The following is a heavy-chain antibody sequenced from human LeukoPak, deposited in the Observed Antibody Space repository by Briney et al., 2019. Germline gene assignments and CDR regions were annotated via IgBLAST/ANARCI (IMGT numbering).Heavy chain of an antibody. V-gene: IGHV3-11*01. CDR1: GFTFSDYY. CDR2: ISSSGSTI. D-gene: IGHD3-10*01. Sequence: GGSLRLSCAASGFTFSDYYMSWIRQAPGKGLEWASYISSSGSTIYYADSVKGRFTISRDNAKNSLYLQMNSLRAEDTAVYYCARDRRDGSGSYYNVGYWGQGTLVTVSS. J-gene: IGHJ4*02. CDR3: ARDRRDGSGSYYNVGY.